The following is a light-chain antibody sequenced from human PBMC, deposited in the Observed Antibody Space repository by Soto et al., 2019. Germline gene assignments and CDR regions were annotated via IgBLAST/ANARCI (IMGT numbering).Light chain of an antibody. CDR3: QQYNNWPRKNS. J-gene: IGKJ2*03. Sequence: EIVMTQSPATLSVSPGERATLSCRASQSVRSNLAWYQQKPGQAPRLLIHDASTRATGIPARFSGSGSGTEFTVTISSLQSEDFAVYYCQQYNNWPRKNSFGQGTKLEIK. CDR1: QSVRSN. V-gene: IGKV3-15*01. CDR2: DAS.